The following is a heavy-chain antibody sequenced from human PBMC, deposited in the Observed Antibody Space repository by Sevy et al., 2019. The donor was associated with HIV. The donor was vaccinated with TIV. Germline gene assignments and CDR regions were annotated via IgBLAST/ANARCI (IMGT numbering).Heavy chain of an antibody. J-gene: IGHJ5*02. D-gene: IGHD2-15*01. V-gene: IGHV3-21*01. CDR3: ARDRGVAATGVAHWFDP. CDR1: GFTFSSYS. CDR2: ISSSSSYI. Sequence: GGSLRLSCAASGFTFSSYSMNWVRQAPGKGLEWVSSISSSSSYIYYADSVKGRFTISRDNAKNSLYLQMNSLRAEDTAVYYCARDRGVAATGVAHWFDPWGQGTLVTVSS.